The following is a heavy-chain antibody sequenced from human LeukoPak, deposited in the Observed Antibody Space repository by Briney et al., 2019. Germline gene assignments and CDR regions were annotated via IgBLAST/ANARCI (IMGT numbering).Heavy chain of an antibody. Sequence: GRSLRLSCAASGFTFDDYAMHWVRQVPGKGLEWVASINWNSGAIGYAASVKGRFTISRDNAKNSLYLQMNSLRPEDMALYYCAKGRYYDFWSYFDYWGQGTLVTVSS. D-gene: IGHD3-3*01. V-gene: IGHV3-9*03. CDR3: AKGRYYDFWSYFDY. CDR2: INWNSGAI. J-gene: IGHJ4*02. CDR1: GFTFDDYA.